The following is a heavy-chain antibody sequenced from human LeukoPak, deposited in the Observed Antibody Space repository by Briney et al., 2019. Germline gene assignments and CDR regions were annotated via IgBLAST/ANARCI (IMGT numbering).Heavy chain of an antibody. CDR1: GFTFSNAW. D-gene: IGHD3-10*01. Sequence: PGGSLRLSCAASGFTFSNAWMSWVRQAPGKGLAWVSVIYSGGSTYYADSVKGRFTISRDNSKNTLYLQMNSLRPEDTAVYYCARGRGVDYWGQGTLVTVSS. CDR2: IYSGGST. CDR3: ARGRGVDY. V-gene: IGHV3-66*01. J-gene: IGHJ4*02.